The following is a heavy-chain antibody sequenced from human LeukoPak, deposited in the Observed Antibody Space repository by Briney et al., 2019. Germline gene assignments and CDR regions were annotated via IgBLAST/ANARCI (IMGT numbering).Heavy chain of an antibody. CDR1: GGSISSGDYY. Sequence: SETLSLTCTVSGGSISSGDYYWSWLRQPPGKGLEWIGYIDYSGSTYYNPALRSLVTISVDTSKNQFSLKLSSVTAADTAVYYCARVYGTVWFGIDCWGQGTLVTVSS. D-gene: IGHD3-10*01. CDR3: ARVYGTVWFGIDC. J-gene: IGHJ4*02. V-gene: IGHV4-30-4*01. CDR2: IDYSGST.